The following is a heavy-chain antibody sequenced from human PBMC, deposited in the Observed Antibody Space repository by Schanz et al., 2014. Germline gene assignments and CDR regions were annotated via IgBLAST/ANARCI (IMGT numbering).Heavy chain of an antibody. D-gene: IGHD3-22*01. CDR3: ARVHHYDPSGWGYFDY. CDR2: IDGKSTTV. J-gene: IGHJ4*02. Sequence: QVQLVESGGGLVKPGGSLRLSCAASGFTLSDYYMSWIRQAPGKGLEWVSYIDGKSTTVYYADSVKGRFTVSRDNARNSLYLHMNTLGAEDTAVYYCARVHHYDPSGWGYFDYWGQGALVTVSS. V-gene: IGHV3-11*04. CDR1: GFTLSDYY.